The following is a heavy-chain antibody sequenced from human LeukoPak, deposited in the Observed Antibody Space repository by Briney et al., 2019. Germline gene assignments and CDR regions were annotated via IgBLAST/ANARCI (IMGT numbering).Heavy chain of an antibody. V-gene: IGHV1-3*01. CDR3: ARDDCGDTCYPGGY. CDR1: GYIFTKYV. Sequence: ASVKVSCKASGYIFTKYVVHWVRQAPGQRPEWMGRIKAGNGDTKYSRNFQDRLTITRDTSASTVYMELSSLTSEDTALYYCARDDCGDTCYPGGYWGQGTLVTVSS. D-gene: IGHD2-21*01. J-gene: IGHJ4*02. CDR2: IKAGNGDT.